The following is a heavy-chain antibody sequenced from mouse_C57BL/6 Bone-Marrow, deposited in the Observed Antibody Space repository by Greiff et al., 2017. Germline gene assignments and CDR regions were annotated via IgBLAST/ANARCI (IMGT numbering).Heavy chain of an antibody. V-gene: IGHV5-9-1*02. CDR2: ISSGGDYI. CDR1: GFTFSSYA. Sequence: EVKLVESGEGLVKPGGSLKLSCAASGFTFSSYAMSWVRQTPEKRLEWVAYISSGGDYIYYADTVKGRFTISRDNARNTLYLQMSSLKSEDTAMDYCTRDDGNYGPCAYWGQGTLVTVSA. J-gene: IGHJ3*01. CDR3: TRDDGNYGPCAY. D-gene: IGHD2-3*01.